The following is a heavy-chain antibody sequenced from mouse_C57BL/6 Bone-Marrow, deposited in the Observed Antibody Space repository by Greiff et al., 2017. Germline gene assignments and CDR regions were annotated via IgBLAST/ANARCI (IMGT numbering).Heavy chain of an antibody. CDR3: ARRRVTRYYYAMDY. D-gene: IGHD2-5*01. J-gene: IGHJ4*01. V-gene: IGHV5-2*01. CDR2: INSDGGST. Sequence: EVQLQQSGGGLVQPGESLKLSCESNEYEFPSHDMSWVRKTPEKRLELVAAINSDGGSTYYPDTMERRFIISRDNTKKTLYLQMSSLRSEDTALYYCARRRVTRYYYAMDYWGQGTSVTVSS. CDR1: EYEFPSHD.